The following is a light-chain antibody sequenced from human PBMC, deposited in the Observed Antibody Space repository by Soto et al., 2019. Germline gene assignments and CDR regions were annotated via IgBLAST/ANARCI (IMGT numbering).Light chain of an antibody. J-gene: IGLJ1*01. CDR2: TND. CDR3: AVWDDRLNGHV. CDR1: SSNMGSNT. V-gene: IGLV1-44*01. Sequence: QSVLTQPPSSSVTPGQRVTISRYGSSSNMGSNTVHWFQQFPGTTPKLLIYTNDQRPSGVPDRFTGSNSGTSASLAISGLQFEDEADYYCAVWDDRLNGHVFGTGTKVTVL.